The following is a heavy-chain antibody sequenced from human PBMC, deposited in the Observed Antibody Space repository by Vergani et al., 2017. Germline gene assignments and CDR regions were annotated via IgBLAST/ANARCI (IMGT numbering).Heavy chain of an antibody. J-gene: IGHJ3*02. D-gene: IGHD4-23*01. Sequence: EVQLVESGGGLVQPGGSLRLSCAASGFTFSSYAMSWVRQAPGKGLQWVSAISGSGVSTYYADSVKGRFTISRHNSKNTLYLQMNSLRAEDTAVYYCARGVYGGNDAFDIWGQGTMVTVSS. V-gene: IGHV3-23*04. CDR2: ISGSGVST. CDR3: ARGVYGGNDAFDI. CDR1: GFTFSSYA.